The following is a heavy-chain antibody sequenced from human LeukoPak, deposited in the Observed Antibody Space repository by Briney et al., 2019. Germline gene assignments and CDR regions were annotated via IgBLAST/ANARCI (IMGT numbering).Heavy chain of an antibody. D-gene: IGHD6-19*01. Sequence: GGSLRLSCAASGFTFSNSAMSWVRQAPGKGLEWVSTLSGSGITTYYADSVKGRFTISRDNSKNTLYLQMNSLRAEDTAVYYCAKGIYSSGWSYFDYWATEPWSPSPQ. CDR2: LSGSGITT. V-gene: IGHV3-23*01. CDR3: AKGIYSSGWSYFDY. CDR1: GFTFSNSA. J-gene: IGHJ4*01.